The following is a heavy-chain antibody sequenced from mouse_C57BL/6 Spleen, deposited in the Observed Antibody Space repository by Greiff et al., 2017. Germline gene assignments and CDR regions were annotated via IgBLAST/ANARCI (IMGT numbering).Heavy chain of an antibody. V-gene: IGHV1-82*01. CDR1: GYAFSSSW. CDR3: ARRGDDGYAMDY. D-gene: IGHD2-3*01. CDR2: IYPGDGDT. Sequence: QVQLQQSGPELVKPGASVKISCKASGYAFSSSWMNWVKQRPGKGLEWIGRIYPGDGDTNYNGKFKGKATLTADKSSSTAYMQLSSLTSEDSAVYFCARRGDDGYAMDYWGQGTSVTVSS. J-gene: IGHJ4*01.